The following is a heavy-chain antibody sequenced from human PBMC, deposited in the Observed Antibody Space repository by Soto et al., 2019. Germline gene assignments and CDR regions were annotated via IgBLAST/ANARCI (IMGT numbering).Heavy chain of an antibody. J-gene: IGHJ6*02. CDR2: ISASGGST. CDR1: QFAITSHV. V-gene: IGHV3-23*04. CDR3: AKRTGDYYFYGLDA. D-gene: IGHD7-27*01. Sequence: EVQMVESGGGSVKLGGSQRLSCKALQFAITSHVMTWVRQAPGKGLEWVSGISASGGSTFYADSVLGRFTISRDDTRNMVYLQMDSLRADDTAVYYCAKRTGDYYFYGLDAWGQGTTVVVSS.